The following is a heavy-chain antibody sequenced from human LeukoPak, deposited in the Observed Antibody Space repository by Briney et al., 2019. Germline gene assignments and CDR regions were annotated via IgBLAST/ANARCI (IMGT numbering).Heavy chain of an antibody. D-gene: IGHD6-19*01. CDR2: ISGSGGST. V-gene: IGHV3-23*01. CDR3: AKDFGAQWLDYYGMDV. CDR1: GFTFSSYA. Sequence: PGGSLRLSCAASGFTFSSYAMSWVRQAPGKGLEWVSAISGSGGSTYYADSVKGRFTISRDNAKNSLYLQMNSLRAEDTALYYCAKDFGAQWLDYYGMDVWGQGTTVTVSS. J-gene: IGHJ6*02.